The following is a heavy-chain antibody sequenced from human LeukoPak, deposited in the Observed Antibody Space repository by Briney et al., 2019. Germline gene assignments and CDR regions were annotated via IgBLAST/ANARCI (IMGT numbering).Heavy chain of an antibody. CDR3: ARAERGYFDWGFYFDY. V-gene: IGHV3-30*04. D-gene: IGHD3-9*01. CDR1: GFTFSSYA. Sequence: GRSLRLSCAASGFTFSSYAMHWVRQAPGKGLEWVAVISYDGSNKYYADSVKGRFTISRDNAKNSLYLQMNSLRAEDTAVYYCARAERGYFDWGFYFDYWGQGTLVTVSS. J-gene: IGHJ4*02. CDR2: ISYDGSNK.